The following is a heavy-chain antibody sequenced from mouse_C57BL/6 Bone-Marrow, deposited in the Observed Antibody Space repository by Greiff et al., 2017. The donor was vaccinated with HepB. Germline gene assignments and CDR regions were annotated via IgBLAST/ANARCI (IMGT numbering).Heavy chain of an antibody. V-gene: IGHV5-4*03. CDR2: ISDGGSYT. J-gene: IGHJ3*01. Sequence: DVKLVESGGGLVKPGGSLKLSCAASGFTFSSYAMSWVRQTPEKRLEWVATISDGGSYTYYPDNVKGRFTISRDNAKNNLYLQMSHLKSEDTAMYYCARGGGFAYWGQGTLVTVSA. CDR3: ARGGGFAY. CDR1: GFTFSSYA.